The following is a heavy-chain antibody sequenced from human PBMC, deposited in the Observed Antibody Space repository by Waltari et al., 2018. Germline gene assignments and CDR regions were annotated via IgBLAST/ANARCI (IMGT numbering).Heavy chain of an antibody. D-gene: IGHD3-10*01. V-gene: IGHV1-2*02. CDR2: INPNSGGK. Sequence: QVQLVQSGAEVKKPGASVKVSCKASGYTFTGYYMHWVRQAPGQGLEWMGWINPNSGGKNCARKFEGRVTRTRDTSSSAADMWLSRLRSDDTAVYYCARGGNGRMVQGVNYWGQGTLVTVSS. CDR3: ARGGNGRMVQGVNY. J-gene: IGHJ4*02. CDR1: GYTFTGYY.